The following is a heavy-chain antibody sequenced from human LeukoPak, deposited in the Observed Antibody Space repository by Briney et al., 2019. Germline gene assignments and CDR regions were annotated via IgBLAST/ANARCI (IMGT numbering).Heavy chain of an antibody. CDR2: ISYDGSNK. Sequence: PGGSLRLSCAASGFTFSSYAMHWVRQAPGKGLEWVAIISYDGSNKYYADSVKGRFTISRDNSKNTLYLQMNSLRAEDTAVYYCARDLYCSSTSCYRGYFNYWGQGTLVTVSS. V-gene: IGHV3-30-3*01. CDR3: ARDLYCSSTSCYRGYFNY. J-gene: IGHJ4*02. D-gene: IGHD2-2*02. CDR1: GFTFSSYA.